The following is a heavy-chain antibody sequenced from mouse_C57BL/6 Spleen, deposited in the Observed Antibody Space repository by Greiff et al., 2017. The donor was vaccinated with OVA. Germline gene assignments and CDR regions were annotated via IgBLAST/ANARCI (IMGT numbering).Heavy chain of an antibody. Sequence: EVKLMESGGGLVQPKGSLKLSCAASGFTFNTYAMHWVRQAPGKGLEWVVRIRSKSSNYATYYADSVKDRFTISRDDSQSMLYLQMKNLKTEDTAMDYWGRGSSYSYYAMDYWGQGTSVTVSS. CDR3: GRGSSYSYYAMDY. CDR2: IRSKSSNYAT. J-gene: IGHJ4*01. D-gene: IGHD1-1*01. V-gene: IGHV10-3*01. CDR1: GFTFNTYA.